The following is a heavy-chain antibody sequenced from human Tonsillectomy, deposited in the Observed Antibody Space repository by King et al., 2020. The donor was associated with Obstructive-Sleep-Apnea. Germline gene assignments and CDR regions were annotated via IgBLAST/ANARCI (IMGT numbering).Heavy chain of an antibody. Sequence: VQLVESGGGLVQPGGSLRLSCAASGFTFSNYWMHWVRQAPGRGLVWVSRLNSDGTSGSYADSVRGRFTISRDNAMNTLYLQMNSLRADDTAVYYCASHYSVSWTTHDYWGQGTLVTVSS. V-gene: IGHV3-74*01. CDR2: LNSDGTSG. CDR1: GFTFSNYW. CDR3: ASHYSVSWTTHDY. J-gene: IGHJ4*02. D-gene: IGHD6-13*01.